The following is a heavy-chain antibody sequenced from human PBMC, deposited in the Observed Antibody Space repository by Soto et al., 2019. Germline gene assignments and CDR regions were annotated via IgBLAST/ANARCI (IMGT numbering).Heavy chain of an antibody. CDR3: AKEMYSSSSFDY. J-gene: IGHJ4*02. Sequence: EVQLLESGGGLVQPGGSLRVSCAVSGFTFRSYAMNWVRQAPGKGLEWVSAISGSGGSTYYADSVKGRFSISRDNSKNTLYLQMNSLRAEDTAVYFCAKEMYSSSSFDYWGQGTLVTVSS. CDR2: ISGSGGST. V-gene: IGHV3-23*01. D-gene: IGHD6-6*01. CDR1: GFTFRSYA.